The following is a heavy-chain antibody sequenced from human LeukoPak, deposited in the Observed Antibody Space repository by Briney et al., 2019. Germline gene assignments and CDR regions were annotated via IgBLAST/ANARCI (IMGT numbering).Heavy chain of an antibody. V-gene: IGHV3-23*01. D-gene: IGHD2-15*01. Sequence: DPGGSLRLSCAASGFTFSSYALSWDRQPPGKGLEWVSTISAPGGNTYYADSVTGRFTISRDSSKSTLYLQMNSLRAEDTAVYYCAKGGGYSRNAFDIWGQGTMVTVSS. J-gene: IGHJ3*02. CDR1: GFTFSSYA. CDR3: AKGGGYSRNAFDI. CDR2: ISAPGGNT.